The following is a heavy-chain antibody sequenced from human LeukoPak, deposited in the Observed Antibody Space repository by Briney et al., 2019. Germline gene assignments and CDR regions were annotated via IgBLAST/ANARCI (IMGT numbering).Heavy chain of an antibody. V-gene: IGHV4-39*01. CDR3: ARSLGGYSYGYGNAFDI. Sequence: SETLSLTCTVSGGSISSSSYYWGWIRQPPGKGLEWIGSIYYSGSTYYNPSLKSRVPISVDTSKNQFSLKLSSVTAADTAVYYCARSLGGYSYGYGNAFDIWGQGTMVTVSS. CDR2: IYYSGST. J-gene: IGHJ3*02. D-gene: IGHD5-18*01. CDR1: GGSISSSSYY.